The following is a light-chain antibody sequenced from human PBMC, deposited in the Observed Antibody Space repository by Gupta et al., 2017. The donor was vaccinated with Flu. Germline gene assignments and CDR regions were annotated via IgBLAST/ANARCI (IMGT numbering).Light chain of an antibody. J-gene: IGKJ2*01. CDR1: QHINNY. V-gene: IGKV1-5*03. Sequence: DIQMTQSPSTLSASVGDRVTITCRASQHINNYLAWYQHHPGKAPKVLIYKASNLESGVPSRFSGSWSGTEFTLTISSLQPDDFATYYCQHENSSPYIFGQGTKMDIK. CDR2: KAS. CDR3: QHENSSPYI.